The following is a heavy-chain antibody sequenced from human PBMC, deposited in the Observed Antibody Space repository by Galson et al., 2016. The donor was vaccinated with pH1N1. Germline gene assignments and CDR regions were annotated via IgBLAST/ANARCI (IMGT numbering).Heavy chain of an antibody. Sequence: QSGAEVKKPGESLKISCTGFGYDFSNYWIGWVRQMPGKGLEWMGIIYPGDSDTRYSPSFQGQVTISADKSIDTAFLQWNSLKASDTAMYYCARHRGGGGGDSYYFDYWGQGALVTVSS. CDR3: ARHRGGGGGDSYYFDY. CDR2: IYPGDSDT. J-gene: IGHJ4*02. V-gene: IGHV5-51*03. D-gene: IGHD2-21*02. CDR1: GYDFSNYW.